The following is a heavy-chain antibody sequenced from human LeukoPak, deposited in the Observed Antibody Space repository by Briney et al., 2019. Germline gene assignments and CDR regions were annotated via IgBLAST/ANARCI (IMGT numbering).Heavy chain of an antibody. V-gene: IGHV1-18*04. D-gene: IGHD3-3*01. Sequence: ASVKVSCKASGYTFTSYYMHWVRQAPGQGLEWMGWISAYNGNTNYAQKLQGRVTMTTDTSTSTAYMELRSLRSDDTAVYYCARRGYYDFWSGYSSEDMDVWGKGTTVTVSS. J-gene: IGHJ6*03. CDR2: ISAYNGNT. CDR3: ARRGYYDFWSGYSSEDMDV. CDR1: GYTFTSYY.